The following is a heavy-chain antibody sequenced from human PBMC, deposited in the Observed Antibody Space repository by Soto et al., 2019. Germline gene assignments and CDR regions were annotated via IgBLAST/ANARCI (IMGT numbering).Heavy chain of an antibody. V-gene: IGHV1-69*02. CDR2: FIPILDMA. Sequence: QVQVVQSGAEVTKPESSVKVSCKPSGGTFNTYTVNWVRLAPGHGLEWMGRFIPILDMANYAKKFQDRVTITADRSTFTAYMELNSLTSDATAVYYCAITYCRDNSCPRDFDFWGSGTRVTVSS. CDR1: GGTFNTYT. CDR3: AITYCRDNSCPRDFDF. D-gene: IGHD2-21*01. J-gene: IGHJ4*02.